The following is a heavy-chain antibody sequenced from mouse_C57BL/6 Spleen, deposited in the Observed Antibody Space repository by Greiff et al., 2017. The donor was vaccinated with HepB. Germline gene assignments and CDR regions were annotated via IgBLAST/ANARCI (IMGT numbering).Heavy chain of an antibody. V-gene: IGHV1-49*01. J-gene: IGHJ3*01. Sequence: LVESGAELVRPGSSVKLSCKDSYFAFMASAMHWVKLRPGHGLEWIGSFTMYSDATEYSENFKGKATLTANTSSSTAYMELSSLTSEDSAVYYCASGDDYDVGFAYWGQGTLVTVSA. CDR1: YFAFMASA. CDR2: FTMYSDAT. CDR3: ASGDDYDVGFAY. D-gene: IGHD2-4*01.